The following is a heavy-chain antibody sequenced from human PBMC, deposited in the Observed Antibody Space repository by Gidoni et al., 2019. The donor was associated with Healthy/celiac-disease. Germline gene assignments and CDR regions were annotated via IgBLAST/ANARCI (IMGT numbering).Heavy chain of an antibody. D-gene: IGHD3-10*01. CDR1: GSTFTSSY. Sequence: QLQLVPSGAVAKKPGASVKASCKASGSTFTSSYMPWFRQAPGQGLEWMGIINPSGGSTSDAQKFQGRVTMKRDTATSTVYMELRSLRSEDTGVYYCARDLTMVRGVITRSYYYYYMDVWGKGTTVTVSS. V-gene: IGHV1-46*01. CDR2: INPSGGST. CDR3: ARDLTMVRGVITRSYYYYYMDV. J-gene: IGHJ6*03.